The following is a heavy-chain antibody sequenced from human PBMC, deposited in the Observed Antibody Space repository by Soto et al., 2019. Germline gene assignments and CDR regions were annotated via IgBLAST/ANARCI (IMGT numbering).Heavy chain of an antibody. CDR2: ISYDGSNK. V-gene: IGHV3-30*18. D-gene: IGHD5-18*01. CDR1: GFTFSSYG. Sequence: GGSLRLSCAASGFTFSSYGMHWVRQAPGKGLEWVAVISYDGSNKYYADSVKGRFTISRDNSKNTLYLQMNSLRAEDTAVYYCAKDSKRTERGYSYGYFLYYYYYMDVWGKGTTVTVPS. J-gene: IGHJ6*03. CDR3: AKDSKRTERGYSYGYFLYYYYYMDV.